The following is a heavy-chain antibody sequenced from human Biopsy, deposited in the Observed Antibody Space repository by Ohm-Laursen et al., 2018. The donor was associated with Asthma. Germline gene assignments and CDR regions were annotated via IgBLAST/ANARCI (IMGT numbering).Heavy chain of an antibody. Sequence: SDTLSLTCTVSGVSIRSYYWTWIRQPPGKGLEWIRNIHYSGSTYSNPYLKSRVTISVDTSKKQISLRLSSVIAADTAVYYCAGFCSGGNCHDHWGQGTLVTVSS. J-gene: IGHJ4*02. CDR3: AGFCSGGNCHDH. CDR2: IHYSGST. CDR1: GVSIRSYY. D-gene: IGHD2-15*01. V-gene: IGHV4-59*07.